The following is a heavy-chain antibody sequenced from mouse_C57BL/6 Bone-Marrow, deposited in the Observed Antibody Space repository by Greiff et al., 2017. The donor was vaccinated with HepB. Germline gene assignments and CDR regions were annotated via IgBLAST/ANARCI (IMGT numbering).Heavy chain of an antibody. CDR2: YPGSGNTY. CDR1: YTFTDYYM. J-gene: IGHJ2*01. Sequence: VQLQQSRPELVKPGASVKMSCKASGYTFTDYYMHWVKQKPGKGLEWIGEIYPGSGNTYYNEKFKGKATLTADTSSSTAYMQLSSLTSEDSAVYFCAGPDSSGFDYWGQGTTLTVSS. V-gene: IGHV1-83*01. CDR3: GPDSSGFDY. D-gene: IGHD3-2*02.